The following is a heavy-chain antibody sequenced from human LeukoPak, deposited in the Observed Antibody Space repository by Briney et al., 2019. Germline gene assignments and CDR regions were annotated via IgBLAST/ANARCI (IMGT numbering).Heavy chain of an antibody. V-gene: IGHV3-30*08. CDR3: ARTQVATTGTTHWAAFAIDY. D-gene: IGHD1-7*01. J-gene: IGHJ4*02. CDR2: ISYDGSNK. CDR1: AFTVSSYS. Sequence: PGRSLTPSWAAAAFTVSSYSMHWDSQAPGKGLEWVAVISYDGSNKYYADSVKGRFTISRDNSKNTLYLQMNSLRAENTAVYYCARTQVATTGTTHWAAFAIDYWGQGTLVTVSS.